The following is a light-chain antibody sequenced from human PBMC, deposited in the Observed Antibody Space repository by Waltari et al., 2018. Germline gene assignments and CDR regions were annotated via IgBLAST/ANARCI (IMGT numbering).Light chain of an antibody. V-gene: IGKV1-39*01. Sequence: DIQMTQSPSSLSASVGDTVTISCLARQFITYYLNWYQQKPEKAPKLLIYASSILKHGVPSKFSGSGSATDFTLTISSLQFEDFATYYCQQSYSVPLTFGQGTRVEIK. CDR3: QQSYSVPLT. CDR1: QFITYY. J-gene: IGKJ1*01. CDR2: ASS.